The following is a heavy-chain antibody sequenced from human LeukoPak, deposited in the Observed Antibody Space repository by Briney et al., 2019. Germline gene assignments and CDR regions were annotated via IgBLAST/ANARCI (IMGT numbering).Heavy chain of an antibody. Sequence: ASVKVSCKASGYTFTGYYMHWVRQAPGQGLKWMGWINPNNGGTNYAQRFQGRVTMTRGTSISTAYMELSRLTSDDTAVYYCARGSSSWYVGPPLDYWGQGTLVTVSS. CDR3: ARGSSSWYVGPPLDY. J-gene: IGHJ4*02. D-gene: IGHD6-13*01. CDR1: GYTFTGYY. V-gene: IGHV1-2*02. CDR2: INPNNGGT.